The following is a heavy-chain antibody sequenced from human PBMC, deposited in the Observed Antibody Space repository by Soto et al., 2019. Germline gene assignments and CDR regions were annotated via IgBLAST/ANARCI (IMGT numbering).Heavy chain of an antibody. CDR1: GGSISSGGYY. J-gene: IGHJ5*02. V-gene: IGHV4-31*03. CDR3: ARGEDRITMVRGVIVWFDP. CDR2: IYYSGST. D-gene: IGHD3-10*01. Sequence: QVQLQESGPGLVKPSQTLSLTCTVSGGSISSGGYYWSWIRQHPGKGLEWIGYIYYSGSTYYNPSLKSRVTISVDTSKNQFSLKLSSVTAADTAVYYCARGEDRITMVRGVIVWFDPWGQGTLVTVSS.